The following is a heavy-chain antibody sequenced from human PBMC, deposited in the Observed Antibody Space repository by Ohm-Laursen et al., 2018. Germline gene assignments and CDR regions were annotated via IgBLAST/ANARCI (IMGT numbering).Heavy chain of an antibody. V-gene: IGHV3-23*01. CDR1: GFTFSSYA. J-gene: IGHJ4*02. Sequence: SLRLSCTAAGFTFSSYAMSWVRQAPGKGLEWVSAISGSGGSTYYADSVKGRFTISRDNSKNTLYLQMNSLRAEDTAVYYCGKDQVPGGSSGYWGQGTLVTVSS. CDR3: GKDQVPGGSSGY. CDR2: ISGSGGST. D-gene: IGHD1-26*01.